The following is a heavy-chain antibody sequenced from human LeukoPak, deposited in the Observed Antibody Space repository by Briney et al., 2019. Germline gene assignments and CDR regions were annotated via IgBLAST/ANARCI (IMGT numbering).Heavy chain of an antibody. CDR3: ARMTHTLGATYSHFDY. J-gene: IGHJ4*02. Sequence: ASVKVSCKASGYPFTNFYVHWVRLAPGQGLEWLGWTHPVSGDTIYAQKFQGRVTMTRDTSISTAYMELTSLTSDDAAVYYCARMTHTLGATYSHFDYWGQGTLVTVSS. CDR1: GYPFTNFY. V-gene: IGHV1-2*02. D-gene: IGHD3-16*01. CDR2: THPVSGDT.